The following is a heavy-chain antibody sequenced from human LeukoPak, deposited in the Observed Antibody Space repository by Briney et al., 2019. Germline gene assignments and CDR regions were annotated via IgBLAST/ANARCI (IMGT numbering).Heavy chain of an antibody. J-gene: IGHJ4*02. V-gene: IGHV1-2*02. CDR2: INPNSGGT. Sequence: ASVKVSCKASGYTFTGYYMHWVRQAPGPGLEWMGWINPNSGGTNYAQKFQGRVTMTRDTSISTAYMELSRLRSDDTAVYYCARVGDSSSWYFDYWGQGTLVTVSS. D-gene: IGHD6-13*01. CDR3: ARVGDSSSWYFDY. CDR1: GYTFTGYY.